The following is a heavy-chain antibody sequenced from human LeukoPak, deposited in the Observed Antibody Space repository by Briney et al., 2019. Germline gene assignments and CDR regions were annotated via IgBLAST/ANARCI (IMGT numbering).Heavy chain of an antibody. CDR3: ARETYSGELEY. J-gene: IGHJ4*02. CDR2: IYYSGST. D-gene: IGHD1-26*01. CDR1: GGSISSYY. V-gene: IGHV4-59*01. Sequence: SETLSLTCTVSGGSISSYYWSWIRQPPGKGLEWIGYIYYSGSTNYNPSLKSRVTISVDTSKNQFSLKLSSVTAADTAVYYCARETYSGELEYWGQGTLVTDSS.